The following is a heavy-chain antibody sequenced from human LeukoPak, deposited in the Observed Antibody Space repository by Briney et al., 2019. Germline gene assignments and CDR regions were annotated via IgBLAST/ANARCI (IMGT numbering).Heavy chain of an antibody. D-gene: IGHD2-15*01. CDR2: TNPNSGGT. CDR1: GYTFTGYY. J-gene: IGHJ4*02. V-gene: IGHV1-2*02. CDR3: ARDGCSGGGCYRVFNF. Sequence: ASVKVSCKASGYTFTGYYMHWVRQAPGQGLEWMGWTNPNSGGTNYAQKFQGRVTMTRDTSISTAYMEVSRLRSDDTAVYYCARDGCSGGGCYRVFNFWGQGTLVTVSS.